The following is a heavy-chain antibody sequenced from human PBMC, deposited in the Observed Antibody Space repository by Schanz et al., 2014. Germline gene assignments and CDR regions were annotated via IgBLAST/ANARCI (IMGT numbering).Heavy chain of an antibody. CDR1: GFSFSVSW. J-gene: IGHJ4*02. Sequence: VQLEESGGGVVQPGGSLRLSCEASGFSFSVSWMNWVRQAPGKGLEWVSTIRTSASDTFYADSVKGRFTISRDNSKNTVYLQMNSLRAEDTAVYYCAKEESPPSLVDYWGQGTLVTVSS. CDR2: IRTSASDT. V-gene: IGHV3-23*04. CDR3: AKEESPPSLVDY.